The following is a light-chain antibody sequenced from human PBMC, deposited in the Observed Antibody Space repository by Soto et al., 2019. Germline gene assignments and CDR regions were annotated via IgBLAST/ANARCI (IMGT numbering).Light chain of an antibody. CDR1: QSLLNSNGYNY. J-gene: IGKJ1*01. CDR3: MQALTAPPT. CDR2: LGS. V-gene: IGKV2-28*01. Sequence: DIVMTQSPLSLPVTPGEPASISCRSSQSLLNSNGYNYLDWYLQKQGQSPQLQIYLGSNRASGVPHRFRGSGSGTAFTLKSSRVEAEDVGVYQCMQALTAPPTFGQGTKVEIK.